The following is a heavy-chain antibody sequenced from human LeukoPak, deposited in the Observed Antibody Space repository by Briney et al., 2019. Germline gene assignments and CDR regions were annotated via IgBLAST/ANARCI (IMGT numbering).Heavy chain of an antibody. CDR1: GGSFSGYY. Sequence: SETLSLTCAVYGGSFSGYYWSWIRQPPGKGLEWIGEINHSGSTNYNPSLKSRVTISVDTSKKQFSLKLSSVTAADTAVYYCARSRGGTDRYYFDSSGEGDLVTVSS. CDR3: ARSRGGTDRYYFDS. D-gene: IGHD3-16*01. CDR2: INHSGST. J-gene: IGHJ4*02. V-gene: IGHV4-34*01.